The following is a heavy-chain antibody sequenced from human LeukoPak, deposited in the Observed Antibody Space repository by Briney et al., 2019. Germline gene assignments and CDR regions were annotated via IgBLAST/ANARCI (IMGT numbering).Heavy chain of an antibody. D-gene: IGHD4-17*01. CDR1: SGSIHSYY. J-gene: IGHJ3*02. CDR3: ARGFGDYGADAFDI. V-gene: IGHV4-34*01. CDR2: INHSGST. Sequence: SETLSLTCTVSSGSIHSYYWSWIRQPPGKGLEWIGEINHSGSTNYNPSLKSRVTISVDTSKNQFSLKLSSVTAADTAVYYCARGFGDYGADAFDIWGQGTMVTVSS.